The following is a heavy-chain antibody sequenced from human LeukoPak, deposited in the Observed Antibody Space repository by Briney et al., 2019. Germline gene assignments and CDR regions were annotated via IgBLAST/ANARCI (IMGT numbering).Heavy chain of an antibody. Sequence: SETLSLTCTVSDGSISSYYWSWIRQPPGKGLEWIGYIYYSGSTNYNPSLKSRVTISVDTSKNQFSLRLSSVTAADTAVYYCARRRRASSSWYAENAFDIWGQGTMVTVSS. D-gene: IGHD6-13*01. V-gene: IGHV4-59*08. CDR2: IYYSGST. CDR1: DGSISSYY. CDR3: ARRRRASSSWYAENAFDI. J-gene: IGHJ3*02.